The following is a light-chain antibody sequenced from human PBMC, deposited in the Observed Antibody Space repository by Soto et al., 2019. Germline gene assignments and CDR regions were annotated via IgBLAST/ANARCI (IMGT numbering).Light chain of an antibody. CDR1: QSVRSSY. CDR3: QQYGSSRT. Sequence: ILLTQSPCTLALSPGERATLSCRASQSVRSSYLAWYQQKPGHAPSLLIYGASSRATGIPDRLSGSGSGTDFTLTISRLEPEDFAVYYCQQYGSSRTFGQGTKVDIK. V-gene: IGKV3-20*01. CDR2: GAS. J-gene: IGKJ1*01.